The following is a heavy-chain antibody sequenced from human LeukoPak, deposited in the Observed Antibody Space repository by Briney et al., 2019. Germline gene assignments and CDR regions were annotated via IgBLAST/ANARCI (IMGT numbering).Heavy chain of an antibody. CDR1: GYTFTSYY. J-gene: IGHJ5*02. CDR2: INPSGGST. V-gene: IGHV1-46*01. Sequence: ASVKVSCKTSGYTFTSYYMHWVRQAPGQGLEWMGIINPSGGSTSYAQKFQGRVTMTRDTSTSTVYMELSSLRSEDTAVYYCAREGYYGSGPLEGDWFDPWGQGTLVTVSS. D-gene: IGHD3-10*01. CDR3: AREGYYGSGPLEGDWFDP.